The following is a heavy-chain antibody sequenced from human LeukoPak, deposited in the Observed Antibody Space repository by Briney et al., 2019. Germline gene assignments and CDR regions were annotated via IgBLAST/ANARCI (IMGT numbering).Heavy chain of an antibody. CDR2: ISYDGSRT. Sequence: GGSLRLSCAASGFTFTEYAMHWVRQAPGKGLEWVALISYDGSRTEYADSVKGRFTISRDNAKNSLYLQMNSLRAEDTAVYYCARDRGGSYSAIDYWGQGTLVTVSS. V-gene: IGHV3-30*07. D-gene: IGHD1-26*01. CDR3: ARDRGGSYSAIDY. J-gene: IGHJ4*02. CDR1: GFTFTEYA.